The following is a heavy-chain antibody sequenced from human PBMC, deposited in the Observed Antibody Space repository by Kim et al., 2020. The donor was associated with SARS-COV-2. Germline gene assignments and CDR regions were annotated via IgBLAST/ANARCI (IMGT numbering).Heavy chain of an antibody. J-gene: IGHJ3*02. D-gene: IGHD3-22*01. CDR1: GGSISSYY. CDR3: ARDSYYYYDQGTREDAFDI. CDR2: IYYSGST. V-gene: IGHV4-59*01. Sequence: SETLSLTCTVSGGSISSYYWSWIRQPPGKGLEWIGYIYYSGSTNYNPSLKSRVTISVDTSKNQFSLKLSSVTAADTAVYYCARDSYYYYDQGTREDAFDIWGQGTMVTVSS.